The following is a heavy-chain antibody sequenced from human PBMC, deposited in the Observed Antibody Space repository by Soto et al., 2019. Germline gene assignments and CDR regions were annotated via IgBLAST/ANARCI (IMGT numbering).Heavy chain of an antibody. CDR2: IYDSGSA. J-gene: IGHJ5*02. D-gene: IGHD3-3*01. CDR1: SSSISGGIY. Sequence: WATLSFTCSLSSSSISGGIYCSLIRQPPGEGREWIGNIYDSGSAHYNPSLKSRVTMCVDTSKNNHSLRLTSVAAADTAVYYCARVTILEYWFDPWGQGILVTVSA. V-gene: IGHV4-38-2*02. CDR3: ARVTILEYWFDP.